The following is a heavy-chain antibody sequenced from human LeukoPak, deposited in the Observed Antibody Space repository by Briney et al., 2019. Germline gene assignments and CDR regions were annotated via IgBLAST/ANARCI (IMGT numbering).Heavy chain of an antibody. CDR1: GYTFTGYY. D-gene: IGHD6-6*01. V-gene: IGHV1-2*02. Sequence: ASVKVSCKASGYTFTGYYMHWVRQAPGQGLEWMGWINPNSGGTNYAQKFQGRVTMTRDTSISTAYMELSRLRSDDTAVYYCAREETSIVTRPWYWGQGTLVTVSS. CDR3: AREETSIVTRPWY. J-gene: IGHJ4*02. CDR2: INPNSGGT.